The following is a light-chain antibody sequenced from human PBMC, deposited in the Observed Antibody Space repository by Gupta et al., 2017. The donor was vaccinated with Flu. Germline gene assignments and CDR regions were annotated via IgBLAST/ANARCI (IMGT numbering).Light chain of an antibody. CDR3: QQRSNWPPQFT. Sequence: ELVLTQSPATLSLSPGERATLSCRASQSVSSYLAWYQQKPGQAPRLLIYDASNRATGIPARFSGSGSGTDFTLTISSLGPEDFAVYYCQQRSNWPPQFTFGPGTKVDIK. CDR2: DAS. J-gene: IGKJ3*01. V-gene: IGKV3-11*01. CDR1: QSVSSY.